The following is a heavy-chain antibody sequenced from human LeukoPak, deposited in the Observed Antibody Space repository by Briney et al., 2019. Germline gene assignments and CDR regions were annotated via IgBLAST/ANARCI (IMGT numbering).Heavy chain of an antibody. CDR3: ARGAERNEGYFQH. J-gene: IGHJ1*01. V-gene: IGHV3-13*01. CDR2: IGTAGET. CDR1: GFTFSSND. Sequence: GGSLRPSCAAAGFTFSSNDMGSVRQATGKGLGWVSAIGTAGETYYPGSVKGRFTISRENAKNSLYLQMNSLRAGDTAVYYCARGAERNEGYFQHWGQGTLVTVSS. D-gene: IGHD1-1*01.